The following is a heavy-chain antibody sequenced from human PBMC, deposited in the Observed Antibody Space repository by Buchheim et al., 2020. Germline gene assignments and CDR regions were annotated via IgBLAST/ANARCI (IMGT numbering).Heavy chain of an antibody. CDR1: GFTFSSYS. D-gene: IGHD6-13*01. CDR3: AKMTSKGTYSSSWGYFDY. CDR2: ISSSSSTI. Sequence: EVQLVESGGGLVQPGGSLRLSCAASGFTFSSYSMNWVRQAPGKGLEWVSYISSSSSTIYYADSVKGRFTISRDNAKNSLYLQMNSLRDEDTAVYYCAKMTSKGTYSSSWGYFDYWGQGTL. V-gene: IGHV3-48*02. J-gene: IGHJ4*02.